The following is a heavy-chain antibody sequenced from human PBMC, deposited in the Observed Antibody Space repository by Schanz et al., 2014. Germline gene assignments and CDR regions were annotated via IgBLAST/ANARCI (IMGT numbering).Heavy chain of an antibody. CDR2: ILGLASTT. Sequence: EVQLLESGGGLVQPGGSLRLSCAASGFTFSSYAMSWVRQAPGKGLEWVSAILGLASTTYYADSVRGRFTISRDNAENTLFLQMNSLRAEDTAVYYCARKVVATIGGYYDNWGQGTLVTVSS. CDR1: GFTFSSYA. J-gene: IGHJ4*02. V-gene: IGHV3-23*01. D-gene: IGHD5-12*01. CDR3: ARKVVATIGGYYDN.